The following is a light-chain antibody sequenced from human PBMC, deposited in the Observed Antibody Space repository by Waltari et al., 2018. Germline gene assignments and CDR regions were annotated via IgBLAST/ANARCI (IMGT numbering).Light chain of an antibody. Sequence: IQMTQPHSTLTATLGDRVTITCRASQSISTWLAWYQQKPGKAPNLLIYQASNLESGVPSRFSGSGSGTEFTLTISSLQPDDFATYFCQQYDSYPLTFGGGTNVEIK. J-gene: IGKJ4*01. CDR3: QQYDSYPLT. CDR2: QAS. V-gene: IGKV1-5*03. CDR1: QSISTW.